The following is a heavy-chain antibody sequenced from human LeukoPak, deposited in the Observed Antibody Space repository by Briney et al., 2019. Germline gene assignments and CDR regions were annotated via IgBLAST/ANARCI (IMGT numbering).Heavy chain of an antibody. V-gene: IGHV3-30*18. D-gene: IGHD3-22*01. Sequence: GGSLRLSCAASGFTVSSNYMSWVRQAPGKGLEWVAVISYDGSNKYYADSVKGRFTISRDNSKNTLYLQMNSLRAEDTAVYYCAKDDFSYYYDSSGYYPFDYWGQGTLVTVSS. CDR2: ISYDGSNK. CDR3: AKDDFSYYYDSSGYYPFDY. J-gene: IGHJ4*02. CDR1: GFTVSSNY.